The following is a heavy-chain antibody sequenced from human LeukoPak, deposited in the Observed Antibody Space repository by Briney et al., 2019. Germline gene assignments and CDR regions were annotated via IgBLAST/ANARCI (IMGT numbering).Heavy chain of an antibody. J-gene: IGHJ4*02. V-gene: IGHV4-59*01. Sequence: SETLSLTCTVSGGSISSYYWSWIRQPPGKGLEWIGYIYYSGSTNYNPTLKSRVTISVDTSKNQFSLKLSSVTAADTAVYYCARELVEYSSGWGFDYWGQGTLVTVSS. CDR1: GGSISSYY. CDR2: IYYSGST. CDR3: ARELVEYSSGWGFDY. D-gene: IGHD6-19*01.